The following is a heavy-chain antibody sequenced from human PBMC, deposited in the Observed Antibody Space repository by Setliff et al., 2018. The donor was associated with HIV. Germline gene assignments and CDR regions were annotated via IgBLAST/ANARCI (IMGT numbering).Heavy chain of an antibody. CDR3: AHSNSAVVNY. J-gene: IGHJ4*02. CDR1: GFSLSTSGMC. Sequence: SGPTLVNPTQTLTLTCTFSGFSLSTSGMCVSWIRQPPGKALEWLARIDWDDDKYYSTSLKTRLTISKDTSKNQVVLRMTNMDPVDTATYYCAHSNSAVVNYWGQGTLVTVSS. CDR2: IDWDDDK. D-gene: IGHD1-20*01. V-gene: IGHV2-70*12.